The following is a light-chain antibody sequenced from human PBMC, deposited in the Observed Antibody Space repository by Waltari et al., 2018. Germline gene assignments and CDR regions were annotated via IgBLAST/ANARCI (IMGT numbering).Light chain of an antibody. V-gene: IGKV4-1*01. CDR3: HQYYSAPFA. CDR1: QNNLYSSNNQNY. CDR2: WAS. J-gene: IGKJ2*01. Sequence: DIVMTQSPDSLTVSLGERATINCKSSQNNLYSSNNQNYLAWYQQKPGQPPKLLIYWASTRESGVPDRFSGSGSGTDFTLTISSLQAEDVAVYYCHQYYSAPFAFGQGTKLEIK.